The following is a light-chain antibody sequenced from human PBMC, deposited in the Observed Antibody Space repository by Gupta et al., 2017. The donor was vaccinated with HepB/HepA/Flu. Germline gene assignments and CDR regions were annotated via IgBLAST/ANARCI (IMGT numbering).Light chain of an antibody. CDR2: AAS. CDR3: QQRYITHPT. Sequence: DIQMTQSPTSLSASVGDRVTITCRASQTIYNNLNWYIQKQGKAPELLIYAASNLRSGVPPRCSGSGDGADVSITISGRHSDDFEVYYCQQRYITHPTFGPG. CDR1: QTIYNN. J-gene: IGKJ3*01. V-gene: IGKV1-39*01.